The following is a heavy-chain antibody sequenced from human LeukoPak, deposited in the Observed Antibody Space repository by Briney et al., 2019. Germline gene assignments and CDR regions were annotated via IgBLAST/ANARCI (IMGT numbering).Heavy chain of an antibody. CDR3: AKDRSCTNDICHGDFDY. CDR1: GFTFSSYA. Sequence: GGSLRLSCAASGFTFSSYAVSWVRQAPGKGLERVSRISGSGGSTYSADSVKGRFTISRDNSKNTLYLQMNSLRAEDTALYYCAKDRSCTNDICHGDFDYWGQGTLVTVSS. D-gene: IGHD2-8*01. J-gene: IGHJ4*02. V-gene: IGHV3-23*01. CDR2: ISGSGGST.